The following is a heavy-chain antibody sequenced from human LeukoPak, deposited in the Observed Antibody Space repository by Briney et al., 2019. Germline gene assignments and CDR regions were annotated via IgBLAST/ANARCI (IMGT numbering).Heavy chain of an antibody. Sequence: GASVKVSCKASGYTFTGHYMHWVRQAPGQGLEWMGWINPNSGGTIYAQNFQGRVTMTRDTSISTAYMELSSLRSDDTAVYYCARQDPPSRREPHWYFDLWGRGTLVTVSS. V-gene: IGHV1-2*02. D-gene: IGHD1-26*01. J-gene: IGHJ2*01. CDR1: GYTFTGHY. CDR3: ARQDPPSRREPHWYFDL. CDR2: INPNSGGT.